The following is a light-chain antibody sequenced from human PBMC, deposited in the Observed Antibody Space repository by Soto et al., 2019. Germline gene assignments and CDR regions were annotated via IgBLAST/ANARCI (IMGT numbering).Light chain of an antibody. CDR3: VSFTSSTTYV. J-gene: IGLJ1*01. CDR2: DVT. Sequence: QSVLTQPASVSDSPGQSITISCTGTSSDVGGSNHVSWYQQHPGKAPKLMTYDVTNRPSGVSHRVSGSKSGSTASLIISGLQVEDEADYYSVSFTSSTTYVSGAGTRGTVL. V-gene: IGLV2-14*01. CDR1: SSDVGGSNH.